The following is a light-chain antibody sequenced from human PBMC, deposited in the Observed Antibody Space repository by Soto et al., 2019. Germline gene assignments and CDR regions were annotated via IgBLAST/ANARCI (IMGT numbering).Light chain of an antibody. CDR1: SSDVGGYNF. CDR2: DVT. CDR3: CSYAGSDTYV. J-gene: IGLJ1*01. Sequence: QSALTQPRSVSGSPGQSVTISCTGTSSDVGGYNFVSWYQHPPGKAPKLMLYDVTNRPSGVPDRFSGSKSDNTASLTISGLQAEDEADYYGCSYAGSDTYVFGTGTKLTVL. V-gene: IGLV2-11*01.